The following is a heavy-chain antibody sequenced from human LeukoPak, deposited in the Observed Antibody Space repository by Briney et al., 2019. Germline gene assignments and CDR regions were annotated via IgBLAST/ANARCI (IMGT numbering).Heavy chain of an antibody. V-gene: IGHV3-7*01. Sequence: PGGSLRLSCAASGFTFSSYWMSWVRQAPGKGLEWVANIKQDGSVKYYVDSVKGRFTISRDNAKNSLYLQMNSLRAEDTAVYYCARESGYLIPYFDYWGQGTLVTVSS. D-gene: IGHD3-22*01. CDR1: GFTFSSYW. J-gene: IGHJ4*02. CDR2: IKQDGSVK. CDR3: ARESGYLIPYFDY.